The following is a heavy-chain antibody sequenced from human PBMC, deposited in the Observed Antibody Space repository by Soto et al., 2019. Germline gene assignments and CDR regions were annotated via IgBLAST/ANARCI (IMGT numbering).Heavy chain of an antibody. V-gene: IGHV3-23*01. J-gene: IGHJ6*02. Sequence: SLRLPCAASRFTFSSYAMSWVRQAPGKGLERVSAISGRGGSTYYADSVKVRFTISRDNSKNTLYLQMNSLRAEDTAVYYCAKGYKEVTAINYYYYYGMDFVAQGTTVTVSS. D-gene: IGHD2-21*02. CDR2: ISGRGGST. CDR3: AKGYKEVTAINYYYYYGMDF. CDR1: RFTFSSYA.